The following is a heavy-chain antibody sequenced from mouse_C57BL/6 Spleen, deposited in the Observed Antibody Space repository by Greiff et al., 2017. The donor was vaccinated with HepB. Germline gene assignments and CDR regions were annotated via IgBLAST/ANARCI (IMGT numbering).Heavy chain of an antibody. Sequence: VQLKQSGAELVRPGSSVKMSCKTSGYTFTSYGINWVKQRPGQGLEWIGYIYIGNGYTEYNEKFKGKATLTSDTSSSTACMQLSSLTSEDSAIYFCARWSWLLRDAMDYWGQGTSVTVSS. V-gene: IGHV1-58*01. CDR2: IYIGNGYT. D-gene: IGHD2-3*01. J-gene: IGHJ4*01. CDR1: GYTFTSYG. CDR3: ARWSWLLRDAMDY.